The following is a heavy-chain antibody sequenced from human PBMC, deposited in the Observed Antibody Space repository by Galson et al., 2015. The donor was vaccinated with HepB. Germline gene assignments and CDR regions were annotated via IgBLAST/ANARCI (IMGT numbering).Heavy chain of an antibody. V-gene: IGHV3-53*01. J-gene: IGHJ3*02. Sequence: SLRLSCAASGFTASSNYMSWVRQAPGKGLEWVSVIYSGGSTYYADSVKGRFTISRDNSKNTLYLQMNSLRAEDTAVYYCARGEYSGSYGRWGDAFDIWGQGTMVTVSS. CDR2: IYSGGST. CDR3: ARGEYSGSYGRWGDAFDI. D-gene: IGHD1-26*01. CDR1: GFTASSNY.